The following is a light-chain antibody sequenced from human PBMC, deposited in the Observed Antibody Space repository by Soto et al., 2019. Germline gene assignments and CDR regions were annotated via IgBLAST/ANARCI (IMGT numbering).Light chain of an antibody. CDR2: EVN. V-gene: IGLV2-23*02. J-gene: IGLJ1*01. Sequence: QSALTQPASVSGSPGQSITISCTGTSSIVGSYKLVSWYQQHPGKAPKLMIFEVNKRPSGVSNRFSGSKSGNTASLTISGVKVEDEADYYCCSSGGSPTYVFGTGTKVTVL. CDR3: CSSGGSPTYV. CDR1: SSIVGSYKL.